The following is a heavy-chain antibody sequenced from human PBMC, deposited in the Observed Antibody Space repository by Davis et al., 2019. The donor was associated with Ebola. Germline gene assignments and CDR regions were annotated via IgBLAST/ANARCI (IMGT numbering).Heavy chain of an antibody. CDR1: GGTFSSDA. CDR2: VHGGNGNT. CDR3: ARASFGYNSGWYADY. J-gene: IGHJ4*02. D-gene: IGHD6-19*01. V-gene: IGHV1-3*01. Sequence: AASVKVSCKASGGTFSSDAFSWVRQTPGQGLEWMGWVHGGNGNTKYSQRFQGRVTITTDTSASTVYLDLTSLRSDDTAVFYCARASFGYNSGWYADYWGPGSLVTVSS.